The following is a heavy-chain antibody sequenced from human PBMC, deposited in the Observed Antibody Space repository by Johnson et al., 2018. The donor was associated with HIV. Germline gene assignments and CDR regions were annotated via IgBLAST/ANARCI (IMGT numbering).Heavy chain of an antibody. J-gene: IGHJ3*02. V-gene: IGHV3-66*01. CDR1: GFTVSSNY. CDR2: IYSGGST. D-gene: IGHD2-15*01. CDR3: AKWKYCSGDNCYSEFGVFDDAFDI. Sequence: VQLVESGGGLVQPGGSLRLSCAASGFTVSSNYMNWVRQAPGKGLEWVSIIYSGGSTYYADSVKGRFTISRDSSKNTLYLQMNSLRAEDTAVYYCAKWKYCSGDNCYSEFGVFDDAFDIWGQGTMVTVSS.